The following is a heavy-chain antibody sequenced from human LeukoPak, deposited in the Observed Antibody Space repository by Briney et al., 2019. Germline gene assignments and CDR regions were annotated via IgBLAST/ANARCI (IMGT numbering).Heavy chain of an antibody. D-gene: IGHD5-18*01. CDR1: GGSISSGGYY. V-gene: IGHV4-31*03. CDR3: ARGYGNSFDY. CDR2: IYYSGST. Sequence: SETLSLTCTVSGGSISSGGYYWSWIRQHPGKGLEWIGYIYYSGSTYYNPSLKSRVTISVDTSKNQFSLKLSSVTAADTAVYYCARGYGNSFDYWGQGTLVTVSS. J-gene: IGHJ4*02.